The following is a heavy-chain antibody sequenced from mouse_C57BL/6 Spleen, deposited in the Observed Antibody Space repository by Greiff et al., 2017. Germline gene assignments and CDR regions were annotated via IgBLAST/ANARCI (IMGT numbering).Heavy chain of an antibody. Sequence: EVQLQESGEGLVKPGGSLKLSCAASGFTFSSYAMSWVRQTPEKRLEWVAYISSGGDYIYYADTVKGRFTISRDNARNTLYLQMSSLKSEDTAMYYCTRVSGSSGYYFDYWGQGTTLTVSS. CDR3: TRVSGSSGYYFDY. CDR1: GFTFSSYA. J-gene: IGHJ2*01. V-gene: IGHV5-9-1*02. CDR2: ISSGGDYI. D-gene: IGHD3-2*02.